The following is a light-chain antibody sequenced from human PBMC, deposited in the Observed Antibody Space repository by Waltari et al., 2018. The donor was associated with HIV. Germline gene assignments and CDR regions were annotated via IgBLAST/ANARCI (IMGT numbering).Light chain of an antibody. V-gene: IGKV3-20*01. CDR1: QYVHRNF. CDR2: GAA. CDR3: QQYDNLPL. Sequence: EIVLTQSPGTLSLSPAERATLSSRASQYVHRNFFVWYQQKPGQAPRLLIYGAASRATGIPDRFSGSGSGTDFTLTISRLEPEDFAVYYCQQYDNLPLFGPGTKVDIK. J-gene: IGKJ3*01.